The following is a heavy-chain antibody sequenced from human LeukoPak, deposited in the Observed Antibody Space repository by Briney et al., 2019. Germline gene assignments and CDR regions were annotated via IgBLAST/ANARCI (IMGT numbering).Heavy chain of an antibody. CDR1: GYTFTGYY. J-gene: IGHJ3*02. CDR2: IIPNNGDT. Sequence: GASVKVSCKASGYTFTGYYIHWVRQAPGQGLEWMGWIIPNNGDTNYAENFQGRVTIARDTSSSTVYMELSRLRSEDTAVYYCARDRPLKGFGELLGGDHEGFDIGSQRTLATVPS. CDR3: ARDRPLKGFGELLGGDHEGFDI. V-gene: IGHV1-2*02. D-gene: IGHD3-10*01.